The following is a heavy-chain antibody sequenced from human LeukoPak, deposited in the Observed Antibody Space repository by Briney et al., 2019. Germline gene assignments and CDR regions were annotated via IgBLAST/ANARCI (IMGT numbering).Heavy chain of an antibody. D-gene: IGHD6-13*01. CDR2: ISSSGDYK. J-gene: IGHJ4*02. V-gene: IGHV3-21*01. CDR3: ARDPGYTSTWHY. CDR1: GFTFSTYS. Sequence: GGSLRLSCAASGFTFSTYSLNWVRQAPGKGLEWVSSISSSGDYKYYANSMKGRFTISRDNAKNSLFLQMNSLGAEDTAVYYCARDPGYTSTWHYWGQGTLVTVSS.